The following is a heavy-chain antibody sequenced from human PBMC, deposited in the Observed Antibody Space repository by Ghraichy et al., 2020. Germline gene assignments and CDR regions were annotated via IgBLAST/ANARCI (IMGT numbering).Heavy chain of an antibody. CDR3: VRDGGWLVVGVVFDY. CDR2: IKQDGSEK. Sequence: GESLNISCAASGFTFSSCWMSWVRQAPGKGLEWVANIKQDGSEKYYVDSVKGRFTISRDNAKNSLYLQMNSLRAEDTAVYYCVRDGGWLVVGVVFDYWGQGTLVTVSS. CDR1: GFTFSSCW. D-gene: IGHD6-19*01. V-gene: IGHV3-7*03. J-gene: IGHJ4*02.